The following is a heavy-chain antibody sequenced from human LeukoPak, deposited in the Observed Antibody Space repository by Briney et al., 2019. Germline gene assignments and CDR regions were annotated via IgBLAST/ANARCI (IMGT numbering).Heavy chain of an antibody. Sequence: SETLSLTCAVYGGSFSGYYWSWIRQPPGKGLEWIGEINHSGSTNYNPSLKSRVTISVDTSKNQFSLKLSSVTAADTAVYYCARGKYSSGWAIFDYWGQGTLVTVSS. CDR1: GGSFSGYY. D-gene: IGHD6-19*01. V-gene: IGHV4-34*01. CDR3: ARGKYSSGWAIFDY. CDR2: INHSGST. J-gene: IGHJ4*02.